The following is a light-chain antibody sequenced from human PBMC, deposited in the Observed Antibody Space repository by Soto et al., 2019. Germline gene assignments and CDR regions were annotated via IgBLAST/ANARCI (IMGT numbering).Light chain of an antibody. Sequence: SVLTQAPSVSGAPGQRVTISCTGSSSNIGASYDVHWYQQVPGTAPKLLIYGNNNRPSGVPDRFSGSKSGTSASLAITGLQAEDEADYYCQSFDSSLSGSGVFGGGTQLTVL. CDR1: SSNIGASYD. CDR3: QSFDSSLSGSGV. V-gene: IGLV1-40*01. CDR2: GNN. J-gene: IGLJ3*02.